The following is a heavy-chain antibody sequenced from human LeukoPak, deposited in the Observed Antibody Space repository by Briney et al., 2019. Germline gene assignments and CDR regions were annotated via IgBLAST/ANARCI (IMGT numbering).Heavy chain of an antibody. CDR2: INPNSGGT. Sequence: ASVKVSCKASGYTFTGYYMHWVRQAPGQGLEWMGWINPNSGGTNYAQKFQGRVTMTRDTSISTAYMELSRLRSDDTAVYYCARQPSYYDISTGYVDYYYGMDVWGQGTTVTVSS. CDR3: ARQPSYYDISTGYVDYYYGMDV. V-gene: IGHV1-2*02. CDR1: GYTFTGYY. J-gene: IGHJ6*02. D-gene: IGHD3-9*01.